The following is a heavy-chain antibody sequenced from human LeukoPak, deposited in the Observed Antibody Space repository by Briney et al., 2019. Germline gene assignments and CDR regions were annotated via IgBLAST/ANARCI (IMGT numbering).Heavy chain of an antibody. Sequence: GGSLRLSCAASGFTFSSYGMHWVRQAPGKGLEWVAVIWDDGITKHYADSVKGRFTISRDNSKNTLYLQMNSLRAEDTAVYYCARGKASGGYSGYGLDAFDIWGQGTMVTVPS. V-gene: IGHV3-33*01. CDR1: GFTFSSYG. CDR3: ARGKASGGYSGYGLDAFDI. J-gene: IGHJ3*02. D-gene: IGHD5-12*01. CDR2: IWDDGITK.